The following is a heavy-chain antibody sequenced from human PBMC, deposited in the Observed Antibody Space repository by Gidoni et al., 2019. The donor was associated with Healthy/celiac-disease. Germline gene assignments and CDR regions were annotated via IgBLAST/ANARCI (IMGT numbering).Heavy chain of an antibody. CDR1: GFTFSSYA. Sequence: EVQLLESGGGLVQPGGSLRLSCAASGFTFSSYAMSWVRQAPGKGLEWVSAISGSGGSTYYADSVKGRFTISRDNSKNTLYLQMNSLRAEDTAVYYCAKTTSPYYDSSGLIYYFDYWGQGTLVTVSS. J-gene: IGHJ4*02. CDR2: ISGSGGST. V-gene: IGHV3-23*01. D-gene: IGHD3-22*01. CDR3: AKTTSPYYDSSGLIYYFDY.